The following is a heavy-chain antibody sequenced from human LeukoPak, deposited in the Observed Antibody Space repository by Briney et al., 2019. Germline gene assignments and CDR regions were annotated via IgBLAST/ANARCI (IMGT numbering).Heavy chain of an antibody. D-gene: IGHD4-17*01. V-gene: IGHV3-9*01. J-gene: IGHJ4*02. CDR2: ISWNSGSI. CDR3: ARVSSVVTKPSDY. CDR1: GFTFDDYA. Sequence: PGGSLRLSCAASGFTFDDYAMHWVRQAPGKGLEWVSGISWNSGSIGYADSVKGRFTISRDNAKNSLYLQMNSLGAEDTAVYYCARVSSVVTKPSDYWGQGTLVTVSS.